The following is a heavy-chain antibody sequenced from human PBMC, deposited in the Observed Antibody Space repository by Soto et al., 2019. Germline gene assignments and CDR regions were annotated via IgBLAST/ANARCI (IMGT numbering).Heavy chain of an antibody. J-gene: IGHJ4*02. CDR3: ARDQSGRAVAGLSY. V-gene: IGHV3-33*01. D-gene: IGHD6-19*01. CDR2: IWYDGSNK. CDR1: GFTFSSYG. Sequence: QVQLVESGGGVVQPGRSLRLSCAASGFTFSSYGMHWVRQAPGKGLEWVAVIWYDGSNKYYADSVKGRFTISRDNSKNTLYLHMNSLRAEDTAVYYCARDQSGRAVAGLSYWGQGTLVTVSS.